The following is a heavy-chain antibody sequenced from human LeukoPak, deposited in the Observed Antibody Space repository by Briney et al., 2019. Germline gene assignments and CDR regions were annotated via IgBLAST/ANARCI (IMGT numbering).Heavy chain of an antibody. CDR1: GGSISSGSYY. J-gene: IGHJ4*02. V-gene: IGHV4-61*05. CDR3: ARSPGYSSSWPPFDY. Sequence: SETLSLTCTVSGGSISSGSYYWSWIRQPPGKGLEWIGEIYHSGSTNYNPSLKSRVTISVDKSKNQFSLKLSSVTAADTAVYYCARSPGYSSSWPPFDYWGQGTLVTVSS. CDR2: IYHSGST. D-gene: IGHD6-13*01.